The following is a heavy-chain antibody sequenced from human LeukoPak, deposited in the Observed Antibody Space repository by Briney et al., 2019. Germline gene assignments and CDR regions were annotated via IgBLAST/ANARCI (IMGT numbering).Heavy chain of an antibody. D-gene: IGHD5-18*01. CDR3: ARDLKRGYSSGSDY. CDR1: GFTFSSYW. Sequence: GGSLRLSCAASGFTFSSYWMSWVRQAPGKGLEWVANIKQDGIEQYYVDSVKGRFTISRDNAKNSLYLQMTTLRAEETAVYYCARDLKRGYSSGSDYWGQGTLVTVSS. J-gene: IGHJ4*02. CDR2: IKQDGIEQ. V-gene: IGHV3-7*01.